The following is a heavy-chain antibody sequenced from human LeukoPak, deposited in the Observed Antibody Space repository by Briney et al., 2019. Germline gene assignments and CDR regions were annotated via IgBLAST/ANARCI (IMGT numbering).Heavy chain of an antibody. CDR1: GCSFTSYW. Sequence: GGSLEISWKGSGCSFTSYWIGWVRQMPGEGLEGMGIIYPGDSDTRYSPSFQGQVTISADQSISNAYLQWSSLQVSDTAMSYCARLLGGNSEGDFDYSGQGTLVTVS. D-gene: IGHD4-23*01. CDR3: ARLLGGNSEGDFDY. V-gene: IGHV5-51*01. J-gene: IGHJ4*02. CDR2: IYPGDSDT.